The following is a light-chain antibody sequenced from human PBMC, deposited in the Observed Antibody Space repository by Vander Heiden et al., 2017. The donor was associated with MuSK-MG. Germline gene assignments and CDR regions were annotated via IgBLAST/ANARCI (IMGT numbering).Light chain of an antibody. CDR1: QNIGIY. CDR2: DAS. V-gene: IGKV3-11*01. J-gene: IGKJ4*01. Sequence: DIVLTQSPATLSFSPGERATLSCRASQNIGIYLAWYQQNPGQAPRLLIYDASNRATGIPARFSGSESGTDFTLTISSREPEDFAVYYCQQWRSWPTTFGGGTKVEIK. CDR3: QQWRSWPTT.